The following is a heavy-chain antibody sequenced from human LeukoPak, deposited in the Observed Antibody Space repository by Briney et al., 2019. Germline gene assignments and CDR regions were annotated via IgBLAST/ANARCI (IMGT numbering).Heavy chain of an antibody. J-gene: IGHJ4*02. CDR1: GYTFTGYY. CDR2: INPNSGGT. D-gene: IGHD3-10*01. Sequence: ASVKVSCKASGYTFTGYYMHWVRQAPGQGPEWMGWINPNSGGTNYAQKFQGRVTMTRDTSISTAYMELSSLRSEDTAVYYCARTLRGMGDYWGQGTLVTVSS. CDR3: ARTLRGMGDY. V-gene: IGHV1-2*02.